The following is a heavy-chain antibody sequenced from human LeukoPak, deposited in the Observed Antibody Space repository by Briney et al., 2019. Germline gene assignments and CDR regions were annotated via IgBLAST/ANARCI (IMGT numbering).Heavy chain of an antibody. V-gene: IGHV1-46*01. CDR3: ARGRDITGYPDY. CDR2: INPSGGST. D-gene: IGHD3-22*01. Sequence: ASVKVSCKASGYTFSSYYMHWVRQAPGQGLEWMGVINPSGGSTSYAQKFQGRIIMTRDTSTSTVYMELSSLRSEDTAVYYCARGRDITGYPDYWGQGTLVTVSS. CDR1: GYTFSSYY. J-gene: IGHJ4*02.